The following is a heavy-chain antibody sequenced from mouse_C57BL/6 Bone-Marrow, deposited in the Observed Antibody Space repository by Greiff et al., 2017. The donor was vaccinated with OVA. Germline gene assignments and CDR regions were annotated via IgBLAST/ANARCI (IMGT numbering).Heavy chain of an antibody. D-gene: IGHD1-1*01. V-gene: IGHV5-4*01. Sequence: EVQRVESGGGLVKPGGSLKLSCAASGFTFSSYALSWVRQTPEKRLEWVATISDGGSYTYSPDNVKGRFTISRYIAKHNLYLQMSHLKSEDTAMYYCARAQAVDYDGSSYYCDYWGQGTTLTVSS. CDR2: ISDGGSYT. CDR3: ARAQAVDYDGSSYYCDY. CDR1: GFTFSSYA. J-gene: IGHJ2*01.